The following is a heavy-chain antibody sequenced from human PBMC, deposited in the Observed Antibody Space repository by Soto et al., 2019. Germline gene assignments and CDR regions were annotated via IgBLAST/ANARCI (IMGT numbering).Heavy chain of an antibody. CDR1: GGTFSSYA. CDR2: IIPIFGTA. CDR3: AKIPVNFCYGIDV. Sequence: QVQLVQSGAEVKKPGSSVKVSCKASGGTFSSYAISWVRQAPGQGLEWMGGIIPIFGTADDAQKFQGRVTITPDESPSTAYVQLSSLRSEDTAVYYCAKIPVNFCYGIDVWGQGSTVTVSS. V-gene: IGHV1-69*05. J-gene: IGHJ6*02.